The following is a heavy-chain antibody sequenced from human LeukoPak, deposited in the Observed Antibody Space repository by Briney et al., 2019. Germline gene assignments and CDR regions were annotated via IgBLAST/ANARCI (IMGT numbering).Heavy chain of an antibody. D-gene: IGHD5-24*01. V-gene: IGHV5-51*01. J-gene: IGHJ4*02. CDR2: FYPGDSDT. Sequence: GESLKISCKGSGYSFSTYWIGWVRQMPGKGLEWMGIFYPGDSDTTYSPSFQGQVTISDDKSISTAYLQWSSLKASDTAIYYCARSNLRDGYIEGFDYWGQGTLVTVSS. CDR3: ARSNLRDGYIEGFDY. CDR1: GYSFSTYW.